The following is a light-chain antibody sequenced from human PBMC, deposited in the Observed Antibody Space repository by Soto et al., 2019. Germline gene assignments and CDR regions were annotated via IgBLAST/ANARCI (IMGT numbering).Light chain of an antibody. CDR3: QQTYTTPLT. CDR2: AAS. CDR1: ENIREY. J-gene: IGKJ4*01. V-gene: IGKV1-39*01. Sequence: ITLTQSPSSLSASVGDRVTITCRASENIREYLNWYRQKPGKAPELVIYAASHLRSGVPSRFSGSGSWTDFTLSIDGLQREDLGTYYCQQTYTTPLTFGGGT.